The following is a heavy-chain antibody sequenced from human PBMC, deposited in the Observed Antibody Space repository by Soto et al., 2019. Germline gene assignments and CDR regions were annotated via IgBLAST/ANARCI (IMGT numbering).Heavy chain of an antibody. J-gene: IGHJ4*02. V-gene: IGHV3-74*01. D-gene: IGHD1-7*01. CDR3: ARDNWNSY. CDR2: ISTDESST. Sequence: PGGSLRLSCVASGFTFSNYWMHWVRQAPGKGLVWVSRISTDESSTNYADSVTGRFTISRDNAMNTLYLQMNGLRAEDTAVYYCARDNWNSYWGQGTLVTVSS. CDR1: GFTFSNYW.